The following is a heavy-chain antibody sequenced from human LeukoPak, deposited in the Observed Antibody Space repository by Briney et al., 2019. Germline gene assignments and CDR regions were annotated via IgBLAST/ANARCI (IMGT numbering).Heavy chain of an antibody. J-gene: IGHJ6*03. D-gene: IGHD1-26*01. Sequence: PETLSLTCTVSGYSISSGYYWGWIRQPPGKGLEWIGSIYHSGSTYYNPSLKSPVTISADTSKNQFSLKLSSVTAADTAVYYCARAVLGGATTYYYYYYMDVWGKGTTVTVSS. CDR2: IYHSGST. CDR3: ARAVLGGATTYYYYYYMDV. V-gene: IGHV4-38-2*02. CDR1: GYSISSGYY.